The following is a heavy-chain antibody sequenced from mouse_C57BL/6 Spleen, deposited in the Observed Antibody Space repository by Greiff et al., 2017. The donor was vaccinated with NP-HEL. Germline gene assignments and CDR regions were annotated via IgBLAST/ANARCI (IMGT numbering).Heavy chain of an antibody. Sequence: QVQLKQPGAELVKPGASVKLSCKASGYTFTSYWMHWVKQRPGQGLEWIGMIHPNSGSTNYNEKFKSKATLTVDKSSSTAYMQLSSLTSEDSAVYYCARRGYYGSSYGYFDVWGTGTTVTVSS. CDR1: GYTFTSYW. CDR3: ARRGYYGSSYGYFDV. V-gene: IGHV1-64*01. CDR2: IHPNSGST. J-gene: IGHJ1*03. D-gene: IGHD1-1*01.